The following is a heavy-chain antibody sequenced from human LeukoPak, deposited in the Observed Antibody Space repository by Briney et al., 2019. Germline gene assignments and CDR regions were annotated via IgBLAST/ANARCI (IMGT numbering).Heavy chain of an antibody. V-gene: IGHV4-4*07. Sequence: SETLSLTYIVPGGSLSSYFWIWIRQPAGKGLEWIGRIYTSGSTNYNPSLKSRVTMSVDTSKNQFSLKLSSVTAADTAVYYCAGDYSSSSWSDNSCYDIYYSMAGGGQGTTVTVSS. CDR3: AGDYSSSSWSDNSCYDIYYSMAG. CDR2: IYTSGST. D-gene: IGHD6-13*01. CDR1: GGSLSSYF. J-gene: IGHJ6*02.